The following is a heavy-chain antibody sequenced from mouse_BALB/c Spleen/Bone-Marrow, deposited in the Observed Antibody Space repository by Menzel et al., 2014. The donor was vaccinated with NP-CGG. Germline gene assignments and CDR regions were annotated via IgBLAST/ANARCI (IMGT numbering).Heavy chain of an antibody. D-gene: IGHD2-4*01. Sequence: DVMLVESGGDLVKPGGSLKLSCAASGFTFSSYGMSWVRQTPEKRLEWVATISGGGSYIYYADNVKGRFIISGDNAKNNLYLQVRSLRSEDTALYYCAREGYDYDWFADWGQGTLVTVSA. CDR2: ISGGGSYI. J-gene: IGHJ3*01. CDR3: AREGYDYDWFAD. CDR1: GFTFSSYG. V-gene: IGHV5-9-2*01.